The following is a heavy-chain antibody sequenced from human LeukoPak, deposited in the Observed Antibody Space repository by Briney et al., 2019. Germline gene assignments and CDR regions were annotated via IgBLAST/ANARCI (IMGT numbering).Heavy chain of an antibody. CDR2: IRWDGYST. CDR3: AKGDSAMDTTLDY. D-gene: IGHD5-18*01. J-gene: IGHJ4*02. Sequence: GGSLRLSCAASGFTFDDYTMPWVRQAPGKGLEWVSLIRWDGYSTYYADSVKGRFTISRDISKNSLYLQMNSLRTEDIALYYCAKGDSAMDTTLDYWGQGTLVTVSS. V-gene: IGHV3-43*01. CDR1: GFTFDDYT.